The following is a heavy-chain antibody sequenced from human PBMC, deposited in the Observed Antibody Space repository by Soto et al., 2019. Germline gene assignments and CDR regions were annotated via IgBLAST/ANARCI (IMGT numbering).Heavy chain of an antibody. Sequence: NPSETLSLTCTVSGGSISSGGYYWSWIRQHPGKGLEWIGYIYYSGSTYYNPSLKSRVTISVDTSKNQFSLKLSSVTAADTAVYYCARYFGVAAAGPFDYWGQGTLVTVSS. CDR3: ARYFGVAAAGPFDY. D-gene: IGHD6-13*01. CDR2: IYYSGST. CDR1: GGSISSGGYY. V-gene: IGHV4-31*03. J-gene: IGHJ4*02.